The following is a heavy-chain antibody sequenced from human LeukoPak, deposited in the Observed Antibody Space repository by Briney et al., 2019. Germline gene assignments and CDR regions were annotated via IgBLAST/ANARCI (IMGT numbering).Heavy chain of an antibody. CDR2: ISSSGSTI. Sequence: GGSLRLSCAASGFTFSDYYMSWIRQAPGKGLEWVSYISSSGSTIYYADSVKGRLTISRDNPKNSLYLQMNSLRAEDTAVYHCVRGSGGYDPLAFDSWGQGTLVTVSS. CDR3: VRGSGGYDPLAFDS. J-gene: IGHJ4*02. V-gene: IGHV3-11*04. D-gene: IGHD5-12*01. CDR1: GFTFSDYY.